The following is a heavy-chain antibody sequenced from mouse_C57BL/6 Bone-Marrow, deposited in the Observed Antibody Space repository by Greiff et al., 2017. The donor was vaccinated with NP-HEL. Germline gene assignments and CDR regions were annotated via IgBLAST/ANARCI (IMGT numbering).Heavy chain of an antibody. V-gene: IGHV5-15*01. CDR1: GFTFSDYG. CDR2: ISNLAYSI. D-gene: IGHD1-1*01. Sequence: DVMLVESGGGLVQPGGSLKLSCAASGFTFSDYGMAWVRQAPRKGPEWVAFISNLAYSIYYADTVTGRFTISRENAKNTLYLEMSSLRSEDTAMYYCARVSSYERFAYWGQGTLVTVSA. CDR3: ARVSSYERFAY. J-gene: IGHJ3*01.